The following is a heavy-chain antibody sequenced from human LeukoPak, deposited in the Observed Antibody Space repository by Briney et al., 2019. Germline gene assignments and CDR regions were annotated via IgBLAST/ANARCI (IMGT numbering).Heavy chain of an antibody. CDR3: ARGLTVGATGVWAFDI. Sequence: GGSLRLSCAASGFTFDDYGMSWVRQAPGKGLEWVSVMYRVGNTYYADFVKGRFAISRDNFKNTLHLQMNSLRVEDTALYYCARGLTVGATGVWAFDIWGQGTMVTVSS. J-gene: IGHJ3*02. CDR2: MYRVGNT. CDR1: GFTFDDYG. D-gene: IGHD1-26*01. V-gene: IGHV3-66*01.